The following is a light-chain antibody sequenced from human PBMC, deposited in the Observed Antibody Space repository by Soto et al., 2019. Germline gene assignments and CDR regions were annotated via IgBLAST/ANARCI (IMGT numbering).Light chain of an antibody. Sequence: QSALTQPASVSGSPGQSITISFTGTSSDVGGYNYVSWYQQHPRKAPKLMIYDVSNRPSGVSNRFSGSKSVITASLTISGLQAEDDADYYCSSYTSSSTLVVFGGGTKLTVL. CDR1: SSDVGGYNY. CDR3: SSYTSSSTLVV. J-gene: IGLJ2*01. CDR2: DVS. V-gene: IGLV2-14*01.